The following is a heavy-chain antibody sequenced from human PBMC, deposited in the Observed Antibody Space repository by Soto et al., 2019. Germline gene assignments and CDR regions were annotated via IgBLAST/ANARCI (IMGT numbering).Heavy chain of an antibody. J-gene: IGHJ4*02. D-gene: IGHD5-12*01. V-gene: IGHV2-5*01. CDR1: GFSFTTAGVA. CDR2: IYYNDDR. CDR3: AHSDGGYEIIYFDF. Sequence: QITLQESGPTLVKPTQTLTLTCTFSGFSFTTAGVAVGWIRQTPGGALEWLTLIYYNDDRRFSPSLKTRLTITGDTSKNQVVLSLTNVDPGHTATYFCAHSDGGYEIIYFDFWGQGIPVTVSS.